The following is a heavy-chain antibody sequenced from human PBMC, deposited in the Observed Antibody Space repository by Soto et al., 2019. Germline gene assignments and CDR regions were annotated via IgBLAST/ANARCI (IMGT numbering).Heavy chain of an antibody. J-gene: IGHJ4*02. CDR2: IYHSGST. D-gene: IGHD2-15*01. Sequence: QLQLQESGSGLVKPSQTLSLTCAVSGGSISSGGYSWSWIRQPPGKGLEWIGYIYHSGSTYYNPSLKSRVTISVDRSKNQFSLKLSSVTAADTAVYYCARVLLDGGSTAPFDYWGQGTLVTVSS. V-gene: IGHV4-30-2*01. CDR3: ARVLLDGGSTAPFDY. CDR1: GGSISSGGYS.